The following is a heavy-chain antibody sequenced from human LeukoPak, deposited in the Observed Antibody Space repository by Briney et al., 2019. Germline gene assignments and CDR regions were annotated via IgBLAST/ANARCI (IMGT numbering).Heavy chain of an antibody. V-gene: IGHV3-30*18. CDR2: ISYDGSNK. J-gene: IGHJ4*02. Sequence: PGRSLRLSCAASGFTFSSYVMHWARQAPGKGLEWVAIISYDGSNKYYADSVKGRFTISRDNSKNTLFLQMNSLRAEDTAVYYCAKDRTSVHLWLSDLDYWGQGTLVTVSS. CDR3: AKDRTSVHLWLSDLDY. CDR1: GFTFSSYV. D-gene: IGHD5-18*01.